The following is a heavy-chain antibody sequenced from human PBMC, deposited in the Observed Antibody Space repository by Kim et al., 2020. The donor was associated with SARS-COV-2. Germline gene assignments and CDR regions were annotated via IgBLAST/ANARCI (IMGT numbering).Heavy chain of an antibody. V-gene: IGHV4-39*01. D-gene: IGHD4-17*01. CDR2: VFYGGST. CDR1: GGSISRTNNY. CDR3: ARSTVTTPWFDP. J-gene: IGHJ5*02. Sequence: SETLSLTCTVSGGSISRTNNYWGWIRQPPGKGLEWIASVFYGGSTYYSPSLKSRVSLSIDTSKNQFSLKLTSVTAADTAVYFCARSTVTTPWFDPWGQGT.